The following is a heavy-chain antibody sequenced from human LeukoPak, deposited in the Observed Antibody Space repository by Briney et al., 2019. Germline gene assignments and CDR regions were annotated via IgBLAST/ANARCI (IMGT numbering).Heavy chain of an antibody. Sequence: GETLRLSCAASGFTFDDYAMHWVRQAPGKGLEWVSGISWNSGSIGYADSVNGRFTNSRDNAKNSLYLQMNSLRAEDTAFYYCAKGHYGDDHFDNWGQGTLVTVSS. J-gene: IGHJ4*02. CDR3: AKGHYGDDHFDN. CDR2: ISWNSGSI. CDR1: GFTFDDYA. V-gene: IGHV3-9*01. D-gene: IGHD4-17*01.